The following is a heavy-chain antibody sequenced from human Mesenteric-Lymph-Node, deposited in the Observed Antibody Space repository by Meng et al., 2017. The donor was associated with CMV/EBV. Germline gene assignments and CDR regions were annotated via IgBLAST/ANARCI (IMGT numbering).Heavy chain of an antibody. CDR2: IYHSGST. CDR3: ARDQGGQLDY. Sequence: LTCWVSGGSRHGSRRWRGGRHPPGKGLEWIREIYHSGSTNYIPSLKSRVTISVDKSKIQFSLNLSSVTAADTAVYYCARDQGGQLDYWGQGNLVTVSS. CDR1: GGSRHGSRR. J-gene: IGHJ4*02. D-gene: IGHD1-1*01. V-gene: IGHV4-4*02.